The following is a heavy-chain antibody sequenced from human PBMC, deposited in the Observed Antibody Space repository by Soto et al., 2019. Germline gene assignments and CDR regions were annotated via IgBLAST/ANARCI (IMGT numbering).Heavy chain of an antibody. CDR3: ARLIGTIWFVG. V-gene: IGHV6-1*01. CDR2: TYYRSQWFN. CDR1: VDSVSSNIVT. Sequence: PSQTISLTCAISVDSVSSNIVTWDWIRQSPSRGLEWLGRTYYRSQWFNDYAVSVKSRMTINADTSKNQFSLQLNYVTPEDTAVYYCARLIGTIWFVGWRQGTPVTVSS. D-gene: IGHD6-13*01. J-gene: IGHJ4*02.